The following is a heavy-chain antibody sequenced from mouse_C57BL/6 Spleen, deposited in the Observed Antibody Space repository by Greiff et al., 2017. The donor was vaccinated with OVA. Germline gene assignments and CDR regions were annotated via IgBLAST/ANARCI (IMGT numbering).Heavy chain of an antibody. Sequence: QVQLQQPGAELVRPGTSVKLSCKASGYTFTSYWMHWVKQRPGQGLEWIGVIDPSDSYTNYNQKFKGKATLTVDTSSSTAYMQLSSLTSEDSAVCICASRDIYDGYFVNFGYWGQGTTLTVSS. CDR2: IDPSDSYT. D-gene: IGHD2-3*01. CDR3: ASRDIYDGYFVNFGY. J-gene: IGHJ2*01. CDR1: GYTFTSYW. V-gene: IGHV1-59*01.